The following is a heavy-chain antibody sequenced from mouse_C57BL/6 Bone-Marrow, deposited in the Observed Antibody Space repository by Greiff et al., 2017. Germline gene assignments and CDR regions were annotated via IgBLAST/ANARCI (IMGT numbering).Heavy chain of an antibody. D-gene: IGHD2-4*01. CDR1: GFNIKDDY. V-gene: IGHV14-4*01. J-gene: IGHJ2*01. CDR3: TTGGDYDGFDY. Sequence: VHVKQSGAELVRPGASVKLSCTASGFNIKDDYMHWVKQRPEQGLEWIGWIDPENGDTEYASKFQGKATITADTSSNTAYLQLSSLTSEDTAVYYCTTGGDYDGFDYWGQGTTLTVSS. CDR2: IDPENGDT.